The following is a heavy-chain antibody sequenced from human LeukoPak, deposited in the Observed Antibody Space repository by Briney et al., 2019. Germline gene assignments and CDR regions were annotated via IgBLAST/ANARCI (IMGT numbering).Heavy chain of an antibody. CDR1: GGSISSSSYY. D-gene: IGHD3-10*01. J-gene: IGHJ4*02. Sequence: KPSETPSLTCTVPGGSISSSSYYWGWIRQPPGEGLGGIGSIYYSGSTYYNPSLKSRVTISVDTSKNQFSLKLSSVTAADTAVYYCARHSRGEGTPSDYWGQGTLVTVSS. CDR2: IYYSGST. CDR3: ARHSRGEGTPSDY. V-gene: IGHV4-39*01.